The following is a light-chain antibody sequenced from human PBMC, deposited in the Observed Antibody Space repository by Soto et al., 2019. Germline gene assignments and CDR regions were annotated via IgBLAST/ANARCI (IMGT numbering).Light chain of an antibody. CDR1: QSVSSSY. V-gene: IGKV3-20*01. J-gene: IGKJ1*01. CDR3: QQYGSSPTWK. Sequence: ESVLTQSPGTLSLSPGERATLSCRASQSVSSSYLAWYQQKPGQAPRLLIYGTSTRATGIPDRFSGSGSGTDFTLTISRLEPEDSAVYYCQQYGSSPTWKFGQGTKVEIK. CDR2: GTS.